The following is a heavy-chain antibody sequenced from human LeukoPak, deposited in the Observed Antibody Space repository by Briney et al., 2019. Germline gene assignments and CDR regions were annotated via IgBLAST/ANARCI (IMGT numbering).Heavy chain of an antibody. CDR1: GFTFSSYA. J-gene: IGHJ4*02. CDR3: AKGYCSSTSCYRPPVGY. V-gene: IGHV3-23*01. Sequence: GGSLRLSRAASGFTFSSYAMSWVRQAPGKGLEWVSAISGSGGSTYYADSVKGRFTISRDNSKNTLYLQMNSLRAEDTAVYYCAKGYCSSTSCYRPPVGYWGQGTLVTVSS. D-gene: IGHD2-2*02. CDR2: ISGSGGST.